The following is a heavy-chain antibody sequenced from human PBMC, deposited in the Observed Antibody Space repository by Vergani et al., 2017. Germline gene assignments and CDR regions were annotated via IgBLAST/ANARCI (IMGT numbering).Heavy chain of an antibody. V-gene: IGHV4-39*01. D-gene: IGHD1-26*01. CDR3: ARHEGGSYDFDY. CDR2: IYYSGST. J-gene: IGHJ4*02. CDR1: GGSISSSSYY. Sequence: QLQLQESGPGLVKPSETLSLTCTVSGGSISSSSYYWGWIRQPPGKGLEWIGSIYYSGSTYYNPSLKSRVTISVDTSKNQFSLKLSSETAADTAVYYCARHEGGSYDFDYWGQGTLVTVSS.